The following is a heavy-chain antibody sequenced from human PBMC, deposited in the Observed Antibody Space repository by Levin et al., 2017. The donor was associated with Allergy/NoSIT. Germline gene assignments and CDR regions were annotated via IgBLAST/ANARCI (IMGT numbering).Heavy chain of an antibody. V-gene: IGHV3-23*01. CDR2: ISYNSGNT. CDR1: GFSFGTYP. Sequence: QAGGSLRLSCVASGFSFGTYPMSWVRQAPGKGLEWVSAISYNSGNTFYADSVKGRFTISRDNSKNTLYLQMNSLRAEDTVVYYCGKGDRITGTTDFWGQGTLVTVS. J-gene: IGHJ4*02. D-gene: IGHD1-7*01. CDR3: GKGDRITGTTDF.